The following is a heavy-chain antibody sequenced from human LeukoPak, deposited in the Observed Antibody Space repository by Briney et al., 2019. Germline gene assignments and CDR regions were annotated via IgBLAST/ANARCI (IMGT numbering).Heavy chain of an antibody. J-gene: IGHJ4*02. Sequence: PGGSLRLSCAASGFTFSSYSMNWVRQAPGKGLEWVSSISSSSSYIYYADSVKGRFTISRDNAKNSLYLQMNSLRAEDTAVYYCARAYSGGLVGSGYSYWGQGTLVTVSS. CDR1: GFTFSSYS. CDR2: ISSSSSYI. CDR3: ARAYSGGLVGSGYSY. V-gene: IGHV3-21*01. D-gene: IGHD3-22*01.